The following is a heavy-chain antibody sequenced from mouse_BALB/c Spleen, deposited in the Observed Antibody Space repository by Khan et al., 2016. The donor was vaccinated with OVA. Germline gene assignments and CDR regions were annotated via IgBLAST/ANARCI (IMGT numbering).Heavy chain of an antibody. J-gene: IGHJ2*01. Sequence: QVRLQQSGAELAKPGASVKMSCKASGYTFTSYWMHWVKQRPGQGLEWIGYINPSTGYTEYNQKFKDKATLTADKSSSTAYMQLSSLTSEDSAVYDCARDYGSSYYFGYWGQGTTLTVSS. CDR2: INPSTGYT. V-gene: IGHV1-7*01. CDR1: GYTFTSYW. CDR3: ARDYGSSYYFGY. D-gene: IGHD1-1*01.